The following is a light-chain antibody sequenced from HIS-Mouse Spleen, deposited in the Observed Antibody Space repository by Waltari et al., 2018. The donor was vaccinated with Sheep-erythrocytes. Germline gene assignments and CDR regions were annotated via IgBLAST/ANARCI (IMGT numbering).Light chain of an antibody. V-gene: IGLV2-14*01. CDR1: SSDVGGYNY. CDR2: EVS. Sequence: QSALTQPASVSGSPGQSITISCTGTSSDVGGYNYFPWYQQHPGKAPKLMIYEVSNRPSGVSNRFSGSKSGNTASLTISGLQAEDEADYYCSSYTSSSTLGVFGGGTKLTVL. J-gene: IGLJ2*01. CDR3: SSYTSSSTLGV.